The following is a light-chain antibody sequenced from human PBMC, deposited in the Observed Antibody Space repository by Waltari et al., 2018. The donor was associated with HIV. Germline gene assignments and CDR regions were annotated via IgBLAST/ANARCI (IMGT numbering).Light chain of an antibody. V-gene: IGKV1-5*03. CDR1: QSFSSW. J-gene: IGKJ1*01. Sequence: DIQMTQSPSTLSASVGDRVTITCRASQSFSSWLAWYQQKPGKAPKLLIYKASSLESGVPSRFSGSGSGTDFTLIINRLEPEDFAVYYCQQYGSSLSLTFGQGTKVEIK. CDR3: QQYGSSLSLT. CDR2: KAS.